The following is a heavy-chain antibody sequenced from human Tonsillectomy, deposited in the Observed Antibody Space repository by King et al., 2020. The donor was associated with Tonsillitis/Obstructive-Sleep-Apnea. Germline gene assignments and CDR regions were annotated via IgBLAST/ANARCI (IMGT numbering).Heavy chain of an antibody. CDR3: ARGPTIPGGYYYYYMDV. CDR2: ISSSSSYI. Sequence: VQLVESGGGLVKPGGSLRLSCAASGFTFSSYSMNWVRQAPGKGLEWVSSISSSSSYIYYADSVKGRFTISRDNAKNSLYLQMNSLRAEDTAVYYCARGPTIPGGYYYYYMDVWGKGTTVTVSS. J-gene: IGHJ6*03. CDR1: GFTFSSYS. D-gene: IGHD5-12*01. V-gene: IGHV3-21*01.